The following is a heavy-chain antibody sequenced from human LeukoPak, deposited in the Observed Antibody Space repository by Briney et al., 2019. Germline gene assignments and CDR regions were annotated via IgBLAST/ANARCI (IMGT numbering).Heavy chain of an antibody. J-gene: IGHJ3*02. D-gene: IGHD3-9*01. V-gene: IGHV1-46*01. CDR1: GYTFTSYY. CDR3: ARDNLDAYYDILTGSGAFDI. Sequence: ASVKVSCKASGYTFTSYYMHWVRQAPGQGLEWMGIINPSGGSTSYAQKFQGRVTMTRDTSTSTVYMELSSLRSEDTAVYYCARDNLDAYYDILTGSGAFDIWGQGTMVTVSS. CDR2: INPSGGST.